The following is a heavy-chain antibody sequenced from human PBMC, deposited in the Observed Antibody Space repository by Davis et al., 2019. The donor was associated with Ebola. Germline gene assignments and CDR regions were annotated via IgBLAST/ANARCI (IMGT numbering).Heavy chain of an antibody. CDR3: AKELTMIRTLYDY. V-gene: IGHV3-73*01. D-gene: IGHD3-22*01. CDR2: IRSKANSYAT. CDR1: GGTFSGSA. J-gene: IGHJ4*02. Sequence: KVSCKASGGTFSGSAMHWVRQASGKGLEWVGRIRSKANSYATAYAASVKGRFTISRDNSKNTLYLQMNSLRAEDTAVYYCAKELTMIRTLYDYWGQGNLVTVSS.